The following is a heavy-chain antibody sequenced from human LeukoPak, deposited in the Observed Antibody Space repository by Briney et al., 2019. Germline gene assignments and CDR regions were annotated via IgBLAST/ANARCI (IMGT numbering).Heavy chain of an antibody. D-gene: IGHD7-27*01. CDR3: ARGRSGESSAFDI. CDR1: GGSISSYY. CDR2: INHSGST. Sequence: PSETLSLTCTVSGGSISSYYWSWIRQPPGKGLEWIGEINHSGSTNYNPSLKSRVTISVDTSRNQFSLKPSSVTAADTAVYYCARGRSGESSAFDIWGQGTMVTVSS. V-gene: IGHV4-34*01. J-gene: IGHJ3*02.